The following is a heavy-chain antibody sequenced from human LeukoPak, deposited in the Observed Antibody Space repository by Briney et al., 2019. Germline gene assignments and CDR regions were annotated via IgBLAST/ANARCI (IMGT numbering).Heavy chain of an antibody. D-gene: IGHD3-10*01. V-gene: IGHV4-59*01. Sequence: NTSETLSLTCTVSGGSISSYYWSWIRQPPGKGLEWIGYIYYSGSPKYNTSLKSRVTISVDTSKNQFSLKLTSVTAADTAVYYCASGGALWFGELLDYWGQGTLVTVSS. CDR3: ASGGALWFGELLDY. CDR1: GGSISSYY. CDR2: IYYSGSP. J-gene: IGHJ4*02.